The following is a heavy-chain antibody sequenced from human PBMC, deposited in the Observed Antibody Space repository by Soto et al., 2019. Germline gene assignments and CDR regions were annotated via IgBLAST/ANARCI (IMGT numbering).Heavy chain of an antibody. CDR3: ARDTTTVTTIITWWYYYYIDV. J-gene: IGHJ6*03. D-gene: IGHD4-17*01. CDR1: GFTFSSYS. Sequence: EVQLVESGGGLVQPGGSLRLSCAASGFTFSSYSMNWVRQAPGKGLEWVSYISSSSSTIYYADSVKGRFTISRDNAKNSLYLQMNSLRAEDTAVYYCARDTTTVTTIITWWYYYYIDVWGKGTTVTVSS. V-gene: IGHV3-48*01. CDR2: ISSSSSTI.